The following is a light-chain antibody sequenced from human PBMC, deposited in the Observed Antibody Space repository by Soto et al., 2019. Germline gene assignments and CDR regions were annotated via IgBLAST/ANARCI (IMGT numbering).Light chain of an antibody. CDR1: SSDVGGYNL. CDR2: EAN. V-gene: IGLV2-23*02. J-gene: IGLJ2*01. Sequence: QSALTQPASVSGSPGQSITISCSGTSSDVGGYNLVSWFQQHPGKAPKLMIYEANKRPSGVSNRFSASKSGNTASLTISGLPAEDEADYYCCSYAGYSTFVFGGGTKLTVL. CDR3: CSYAGYSTFV.